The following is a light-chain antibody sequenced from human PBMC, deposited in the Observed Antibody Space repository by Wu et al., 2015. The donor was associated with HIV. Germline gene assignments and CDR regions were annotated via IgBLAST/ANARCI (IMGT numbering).Light chain of an antibody. V-gene: IGKV3-20*01. CDR3: QQYGSSPSTWT. CDR1: QSVSSSY. Sequence: EIVLTQSPGTLSLSPGERATLFCRASQSVSSSYLAWYQQKPGQAPRLLIYGASSRATGIPDRFSGSGSGTDFTLTITRLEPEDFAVYYCQQYGSSPSTWTFGQGTKVEIK. CDR2: GAS. J-gene: IGKJ1*01.